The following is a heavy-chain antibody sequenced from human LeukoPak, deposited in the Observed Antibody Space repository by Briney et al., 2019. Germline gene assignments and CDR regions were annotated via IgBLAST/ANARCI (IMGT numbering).Heavy chain of an antibody. CDR3: ARERLWFRDGKYYYYYYMDV. D-gene: IGHD3-10*01. V-gene: IGHV4-31*03. J-gene: IGHJ6*03. CDR2: IYYSGST. CDR1: GGSISSGGYY. Sequence: SETLSLTCTVSGGSISSGGYYWSWIRQHPGKGLEWIGYIYYSGSTYYNPSLKSRVTISVDTSKNQFSLKLSSVTAADTAVYYFARERLWFRDGKYYYYYYMDVWGKGTTVTVSS.